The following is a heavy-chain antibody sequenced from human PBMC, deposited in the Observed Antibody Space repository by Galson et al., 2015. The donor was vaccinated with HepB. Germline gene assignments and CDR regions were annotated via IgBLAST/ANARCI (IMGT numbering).Heavy chain of an antibody. CDR1: GFTFSSYS. CDR2: ISSSSSYI. V-gene: IGHV3-21*01. CDR3: ARFTSGYDWALYYYYGMDV. Sequence: SLRLSCAASGFTFSSYSMNWVRQAPGKGLEWVSSISSSSSYIYYADSVKGRFTISRDNAKNSLYLQMNSLRAEDTAVYYCARFTSGYDWALYYYYGMDVWGQGTTVTVSS. J-gene: IGHJ6*02. D-gene: IGHD5-12*01.